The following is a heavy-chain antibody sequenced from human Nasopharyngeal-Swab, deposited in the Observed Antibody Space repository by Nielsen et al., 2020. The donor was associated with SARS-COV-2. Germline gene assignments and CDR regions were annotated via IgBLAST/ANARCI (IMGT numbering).Heavy chain of an antibody. D-gene: IGHD4-11*01. V-gene: IGHV1-3*01. CDR3: AREEGRPGYSSPFDY. Sequence: SVKVSCKASGYTFINNAMHWVRQAPGQGLEWMGWIIPGSGDTRYSQKFQGRVIMTRDTSATTAYMELSSLRSEDTAVYYCAREEGRPGYSSPFDYWGQGTLVTVSS. CDR2: IIPGSGDT. J-gene: IGHJ4*02. CDR1: GYTFINNA.